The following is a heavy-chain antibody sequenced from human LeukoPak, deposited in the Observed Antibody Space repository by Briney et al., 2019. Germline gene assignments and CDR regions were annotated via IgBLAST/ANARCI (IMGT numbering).Heavy chain of an antibody. CDR3: AKGGKMATIGSYAFDY. D-gene: IGHD5-24*01. V-gene: IGHV3-23*01. CDR1: GFTFSSYA. CDR2: ISGSGGST. Sequence: GGSLRLSCAASGFTFSSYAMSWVRQAPGKGLEWVSAISGSGGSTYYADSAKGRFTISRDNSKNTLYLQMNSLRAEDTAVYYCAKGGKMATIGSYAFDYWGQGTLVTVSS. J-gene: IGHJ4*02.